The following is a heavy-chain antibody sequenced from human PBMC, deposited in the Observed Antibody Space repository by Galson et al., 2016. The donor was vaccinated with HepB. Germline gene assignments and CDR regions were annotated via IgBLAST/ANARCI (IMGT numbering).Heavy chain of an antibody. CDR3: ARAVDTPLEVHFDY. CDR1: GFTFSDYY. J-gene: IGHJ4*02. Sequence: SLRLSCAVSGFTFSDYYMTWIRQAPGKGLEWVSYISGSSGYRDYADTVKGRFTISRDNRKNSLYLQINSLRAEDTAVYYCARAVDTPLEVHFDYWGQGTPVTVSS. D-gene: IGHD5-18*01. V-gene: IGHV3-11*06. CDR2: ISGSSGYR.